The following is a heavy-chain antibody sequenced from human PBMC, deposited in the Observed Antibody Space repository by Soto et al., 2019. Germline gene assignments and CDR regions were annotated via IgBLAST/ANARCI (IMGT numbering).Heavy chain of an antibody. J-gene: IGHJ6*02. CDR3: AIDRGLLYAKGNYYGIDV. CDR1: GYTFTSYG. V-gene: IGHV1-18*04. D-gene: IGHD2-2*01. Sequence: QVQLVQSGAEVKKPGASVKVSCKASGYTFTSYGISWVRQAPGQGLEWMGLISAYNGNTNYAQKHQGRVTMTTDTYTSKAYMELRSLRSDDTAVYSSAIDRGLLYAKGNYYGIDVWGQGTTVTV. CDR2: ISAYNGNT.